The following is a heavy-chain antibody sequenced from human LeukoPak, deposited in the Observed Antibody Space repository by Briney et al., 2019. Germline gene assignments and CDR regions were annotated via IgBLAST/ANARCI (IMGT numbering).Heavy chain of an antibody. J-gene: IGHJ4*02. CDR3: ARVELLTGEDYFDY. D-gene: IGHD1-20*01. CDR2: INTDASST. CDR1: GFTFSTHL. V-gene: IGHV3-74*01. Sequence: GGSLRHSCSASGFTFSTHLMHWLRQAPGKGLVWVSRINTDASSTNYADSVKGRFTISRHNAKNTLYLQMNSLRAEDTAVYYCARVELLTGEDYFDYWGKGNVLRVSS.